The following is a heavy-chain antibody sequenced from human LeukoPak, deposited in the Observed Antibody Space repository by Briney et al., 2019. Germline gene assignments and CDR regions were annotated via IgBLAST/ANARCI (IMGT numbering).Heavy chain of an antibody. Sequence: SETLSLTCTVSGDSIRSYYWSWIRQPPGKGLEWIGYIYYSGSTNYNPSLKSRVTISVDTSKNQFSLKLSSVTAADTAVYYCARNLGGSSWVFDYWGQGTLVTVSS. V-gene: IGHV4-59*01. D-gene: IGHD6-13*01. CDR2: IYYSGST. CDR3: ARNLGGSSWVFDY. CDR1: GDSIRSYY. J-gene: IGHJ4*02.